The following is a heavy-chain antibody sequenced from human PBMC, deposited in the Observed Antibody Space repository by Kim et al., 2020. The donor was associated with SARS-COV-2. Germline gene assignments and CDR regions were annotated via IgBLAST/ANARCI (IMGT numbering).Heavy chain of an antibody. CDR3: AREPPNSMYFDN. Sequence: ASVKVSCKASGYTFTNYYMHWVRQAPGQGLEWMGIITPNNGATGYGQNFQDRVTITRDTSTNTIYIELSTLRSEDTAVYYCAREPPNSMYFDNWGQGTLVTVSS. CDR2: ITPNNGAT. CDR1: GYTFTNYY. V-gene: IGHV1-46*01. J-gene: IGHJ4*02.